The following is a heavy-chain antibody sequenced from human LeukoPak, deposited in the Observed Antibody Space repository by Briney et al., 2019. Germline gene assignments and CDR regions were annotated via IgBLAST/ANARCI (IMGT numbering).Heavy chain of an antibody. Sequence: PSGTLSLTCAVSGGSISSSNWWSWVRPPPGKGLEWIGEIYHSGSTNYSPSLKSRVTISLDTSRNQFSLKLNSVTAADTAVYYCAKSNGYGLVDIWGQGTMVTVSS. CDR1: GGSISSSNW. CDR2: IYHSGST. CDR3: AKSNGYGLVDI. V-gene: IGHV4-4*02. D-gene: IGHD3-10*01. J-gene: IGHJ3*02.